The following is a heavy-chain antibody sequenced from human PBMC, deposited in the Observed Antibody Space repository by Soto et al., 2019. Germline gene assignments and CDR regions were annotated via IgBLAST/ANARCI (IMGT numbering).Heavy chain of an antibody. Sequence: PGGSLRLSCAASGFTFTSYAMNWVRLAPGKGLEWVSAISGTGYNTYYADSVKGRFTISRDNTKNTLYLQMNSLRAEDTAVYYCAKAGFSSSWSPTYFDYWGQGTRVTVSS. J-gene: IGHJ4*02. V-gene: IGHV3-23*01. CDR1: GFTFTSYA. CDR3: AKAGFSSSWSPTYFDY. D-gene: IGHD6-13*01. CDR2: ISGTGYNT.